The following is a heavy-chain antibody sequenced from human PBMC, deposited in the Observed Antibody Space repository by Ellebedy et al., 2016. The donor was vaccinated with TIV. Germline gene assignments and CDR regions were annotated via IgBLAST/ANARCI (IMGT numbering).Heavy chain of an antibody. Sequence: GGSLRLSXAASEFPFSSYAMSWVRQAPGKGLEWVSSISDSGGNTYYADSVRGRFTFSRDNSKNTLYLQMNSLRAEDTAVYYCAKGWLGAGAGTDFDYWGRGTLVTVSS. V-gene: IGHV3-23*01. D-gene: IGHD6-13*01. J-gene: IGHJ4*02. CDR1: EFPFSSYA. CDR2: ISDSGGNT. CDR3: AKGWLGAGAGTDFDY.